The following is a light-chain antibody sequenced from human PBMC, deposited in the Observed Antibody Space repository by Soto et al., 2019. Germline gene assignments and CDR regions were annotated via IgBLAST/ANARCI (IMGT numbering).Light chain of an antibody. CDR3: QQYNNWPPWT. V-gene: IGKV3-15*01. J-gene: IGKJ1*01. Sequence: EIVMTQSPATLSVSPGERATLSCRASQSVSSNLAWYQQKPGQAPRLLIYCASTRATGIPARFSGSGSGTEFTLTISSLQSEYFAVYYCQQYNNWPPWTFGQGTKVEIK. CDR1: QSVSSN. CDR2: CAS.